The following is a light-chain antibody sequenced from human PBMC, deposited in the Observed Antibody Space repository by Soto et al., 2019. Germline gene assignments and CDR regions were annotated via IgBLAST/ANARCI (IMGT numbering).Light chain of an antibody. V-gene: IGKV3-20*01. CDR3: QTVDKWPL. CDR2: GAS. J-gene: IGKJ5*01. Sequence: EIVLTQSPGTLSFSPGERATLTCRASQSVSSSYLAWFQQKPGQAPRLLIYGASSRATGIPDRFSGSGSGTDFTLTISRLEPEDFAVYFCQTVDKWPLFGQGTRLDIK. CDR1: QSVSSSY.